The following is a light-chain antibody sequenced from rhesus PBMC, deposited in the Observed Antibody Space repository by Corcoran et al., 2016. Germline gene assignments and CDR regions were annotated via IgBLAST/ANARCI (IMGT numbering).Light chain of an antibody. CDR1: QGISSY. CDR2: KAS. J-gene: IGKJ1*01. CDR3: QQHNSYPRT. Sequence: DIQMTQSPSSLSASVGDTVTTTCWASQGISSYLAWYQQKPVKAPKLLIYKASTFQSGVLSRFSGSGSWTDFTLTISSLQPDDFATYYCQQHNSYPRTFGQGTKVEIK. V-gene: IGKV1-25*01.